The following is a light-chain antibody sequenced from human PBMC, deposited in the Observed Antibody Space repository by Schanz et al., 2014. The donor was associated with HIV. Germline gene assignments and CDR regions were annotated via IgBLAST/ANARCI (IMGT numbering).Light chain of an antibody. CDR1: SGDVGRYDY. J-gene: IGLJ2*01. Sequence: QSVLTQPASVFGSLGQSITISCTGTSGDVGRYDYVSWYQQHPGQAPKLLIYDVTYRPSGISNRFSGSKSGYTASLTISGLQADDEADYYCSSYTTSSTLVFGGGTKLTVL. CDR3: SSYTTSSTLV. V-gene: IGLV2-14*03. CDR2: DVT.